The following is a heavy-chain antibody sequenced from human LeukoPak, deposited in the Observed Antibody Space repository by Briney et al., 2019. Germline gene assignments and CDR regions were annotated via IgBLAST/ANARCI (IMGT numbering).Heavy chain of an antibody. CDR2: LYSDGNT. CDR3: ARGVEPLAANTLAY. D-gene: IGHD1-14*01. V-gene: IGHV3-53*01. Sequence: GGSLRLSCAASGFTVITNDMTWARQAPGKGLECVSVLYSDGNTKYADSGQGRFTISRDNSKNTLYLEMNSLSPDDTAVYYCARGVEPLAANTLAYWGQGTLVTVSS. J-gene: IGHJ4*02. CDR1: GFTVITND.